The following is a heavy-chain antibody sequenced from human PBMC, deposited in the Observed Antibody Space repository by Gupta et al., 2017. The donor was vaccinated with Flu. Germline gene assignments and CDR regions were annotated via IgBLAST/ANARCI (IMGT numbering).Heavy chain of an antibody. CDR3: VKDDYDFWSGFHDY. V-gene: IGHV3-21*01. J-gene: IGHJ4*02. D-gene: IGHD3-3*01. CDR2: RSSGSTYA. CDR1: S. Sequence: SMHWVRQAPGKGLEWVSSRSSGSTYAEYADSVRGRFTISRDNAKNSLFLQMNSLRAEDTAYYYCVKDDYDFWSGFHDYWGQGTLVSVSS.